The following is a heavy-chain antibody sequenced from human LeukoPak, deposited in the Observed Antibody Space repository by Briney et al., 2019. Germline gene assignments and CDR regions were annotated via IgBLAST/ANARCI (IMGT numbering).Heavy chain of an antibody. CDR2: IRYDGSNK. D-gene: IGHD2-2*01. J-gene: IGHJ4*02. V-gene: IGHV3-30*02. CDR3: AKEGYGDIVVVPAAIPSPPYYFDY. Sequence: PGGSLRLSCAASGFTFSSYGMHWVRQAPGKGLEWVAFIRYDGSNKYYADSVKGRFTISRDNSKNTLYLQMNSLRAEDTAVYYCAKEGYGDIVVVPAAIPSPPYYFDYWGQGTLVTVSS. CDR1: GFTFSSYG.